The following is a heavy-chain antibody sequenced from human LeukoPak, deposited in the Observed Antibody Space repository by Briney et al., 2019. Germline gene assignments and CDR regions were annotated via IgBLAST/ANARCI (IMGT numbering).Heavy chain of an antibody. CDR1: GGSISSYY. CDR2: IYYSGST. J-gene: IGHJ5*02. CDR3: ARGDGYNSDLNWFDP. V-gene: IGHV4-59*01. Sequence: SETLSLTCTVSGGSISSYYWSWIRQPPGKGLEWMGYIYYSGSTNYNFSLKGRVTISVDTSKNQFSLKMSSVTAADTAVYYCARGDGYNSDLNWFDPWGQGTLVTVSA. D-gene: IGHD5-24*01.